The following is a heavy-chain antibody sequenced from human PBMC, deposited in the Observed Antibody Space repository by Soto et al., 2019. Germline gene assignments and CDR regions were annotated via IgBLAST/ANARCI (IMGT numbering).Heavy chain of an antibody. CDR1: GGSMKSYY. Sequence: SETLSLTCIVSGGSMKSYYWSWIRQPPGKGLEWIGYIYYTGTANYNPSLKSRVTISVDTSKGQFSLTLSSVTAADTAVYYCARVGASNTVYFDYWGQGTLVTVSS. D-gene: IGHD4-17*01. V-gene: IGHV4-59*12. J-gene: IGHJ4*02. CDR2: IYYTGTA. CDR3: ARVGASNTVYFDY.